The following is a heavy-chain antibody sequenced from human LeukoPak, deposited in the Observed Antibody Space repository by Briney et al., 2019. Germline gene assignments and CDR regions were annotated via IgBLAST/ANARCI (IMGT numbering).Heavy chain of an antibody. Sequence: SETPSLTCTLAGHSFHRYYWRWMRQPPGRGLEWIGYTYYGGSTNYNPSLKRRVPISVDTSKNQFSLKRVSWATAGQAGFCCARDTLGDAFDIWGQGTMVTVP. CDR1: GHSFHRYY. CDR2: TYYGGST. D-gene: IGHD3-16*01. J-gene: IGHJ3*02. CDR3: ARDTLGDAFDI. V-gene: IGHV4-59*12.